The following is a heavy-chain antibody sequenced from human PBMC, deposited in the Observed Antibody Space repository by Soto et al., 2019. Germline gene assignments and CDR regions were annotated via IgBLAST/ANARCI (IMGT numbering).Heavy chain of an antibody. Sequence: SETLSLTCTVSGASIGSRPYYWGWIRQPPGEGLEWIGTVYFSGNTYYNPSLQSRVTISIDMSNNQFSLRLSSVTAADTAIYYCARRLFTDILLPAAIYADDGFDVWGQGTMVTVSS. CDR3: ARRLFTDILLPAAIYADDGFDV. CDR2: VYFSGNT. CDR1: GASIGSRPYY. J-gene: IGHJ3*01. V-gene: IGHV4-39*01. D-gene: IGHD2-2*01.